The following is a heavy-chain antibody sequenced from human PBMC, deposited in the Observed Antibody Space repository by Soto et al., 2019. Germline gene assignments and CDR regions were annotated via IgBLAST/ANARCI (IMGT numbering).Heavy chain of an antibody. CDR1: RGAISSSNW. J-gene: IGHJ6*03. CDR2: IYHSGST. CDR3: GRDIRTPFYYYIDV. V-gene: IGHV4-4*02. D-gene: IGHD2-2*01. Sequence: QVQLQESGPGLVKPSGTLSLTCAVSRGAISSSNWWIWVRQPPGKGLEWIGEIYHSGSTNYHPSLHSRVTILVDKSKHQFSLKLRYVPAADTAGYYCGRDIRTPFYYYIDVWGKGTTVTVSS.